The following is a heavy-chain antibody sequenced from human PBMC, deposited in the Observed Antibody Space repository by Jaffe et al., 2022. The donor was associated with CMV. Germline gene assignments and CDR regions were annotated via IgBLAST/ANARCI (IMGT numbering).Heavy chain of an antibody. Sequence: QVQLQESGPGLVKPSETLSLTCTVSGGSISSYYWSWIRQPAGKGLEWIGRIYTSGSTNYNPSLKSRVTMSVDTSKNQFSLKLSSVTAADTAVYYCARDVIAVAGTYYYYYYGMDVWGQGTTVTVSS. CDR3: ARDVIAVAGTYYYYYYGMDV. J-gene: IGHJ6*02. CDR1: GGSISSYY. CDR2: IYTSGST. D-gene: IGHD6-19*01. V-gene: IGHV4-4*07.